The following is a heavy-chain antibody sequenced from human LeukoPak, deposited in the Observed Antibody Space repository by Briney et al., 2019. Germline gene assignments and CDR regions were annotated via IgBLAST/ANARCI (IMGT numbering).Heavy chain of an antibody. CDR3: ARDCSQTGGAVAATEGSYFDY. J-gene: IGHJ4*02. D-gene: IGHD6-19*01. CDR2: ISYDGSNK. CDR1: GFTFSNYA. V-gene: IGHV3-30-3*01. Sequence: GGSLRLSCAASGFTFSNYAIHWVRQAPGKGLEWVAVISYDGSNKYYADSVKGRFTISRDNSKNTLYLQMNSLRTEDTAVYYCARDCSQTGGAVAATEGSYFDYWGQGTLVTVSS.